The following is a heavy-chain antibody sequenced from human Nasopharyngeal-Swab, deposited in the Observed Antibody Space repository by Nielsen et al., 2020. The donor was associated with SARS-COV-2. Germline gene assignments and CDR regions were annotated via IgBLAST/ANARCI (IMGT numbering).Heavy chain of an antibody. CDR1: GFTFSSYA. D-gene: IGHD3/OR15-3a*01. CDR3: ARGADWNYFDY. CDR2: ISYDGSNK. Sequence: GGSLRLSCAASGFTFSSYAMHWVRQAPGKGLEWVAVISYDGSNKYYADSVKGRFTISRDNSKNTLYLQMNSLRAEDTAVYYSARGADWNYFDYWGQGTLVTVSS. V-gene: IGHV3-30-3*01. J-gene: IGHJ4*02.